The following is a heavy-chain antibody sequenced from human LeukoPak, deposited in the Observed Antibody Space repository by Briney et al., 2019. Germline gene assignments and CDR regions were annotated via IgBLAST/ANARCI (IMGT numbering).Heavy chain of an antibody. V-gene: IGHV1-69*13. CDR1: GGTFSSYA. CDR2: IIPIFGTA. D-gene: IGHD2-2*01. CDR3: ARDTVVVPQGDAFDL. Sequence: ASVKVSCKASGGTFSSYAISWVRQAPGQGLEWMGGIIPIFGTANYAQKFQGRVTITADESTSTAYMELSSLRSEDTAVYYCARDTVVVPQGDAFDLWGQGTMVTVSS. J-gene: IGHJ3*01.